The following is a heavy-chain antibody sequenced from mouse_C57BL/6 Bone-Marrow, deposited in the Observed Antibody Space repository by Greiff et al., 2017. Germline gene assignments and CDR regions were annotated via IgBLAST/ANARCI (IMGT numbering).Heavy chain of an antibody. V-gene: IGHV1-81*01. D-gene: IGHD2-1*01. Sequence: QVQLQQSGAELARPGASVKLSCKASGYTFTSYGISWVKQSTGQGLEWIGEIYPRSGNTYYNEKFKGKATLTADKSSSTAYMELRSLTSEDSAVYFCAIYYGNQRYCDVWGTGTTVTVSS. J-gene: IGHJ1*03. CDR2: IYPRSGNT. CDR1: GYTFTSYG. CDR3: AIYYGNQRYCDV.